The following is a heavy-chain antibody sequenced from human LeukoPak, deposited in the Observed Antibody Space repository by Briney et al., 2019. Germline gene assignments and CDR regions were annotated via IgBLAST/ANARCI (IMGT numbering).Heavy chain of an antibody. J-gene: IGHJ4*02. CDR3: ARSNQADDY. Sequence: GGSLRLSCAASGFTFSSYWMHWVRQVPGKGLVWVSRINPGGSSTAYADSVKGRFTISRDNAKNTLYLQMDSLRDEDTAIYYCARSNQADDYWGQGTLVTVSS. CDR2: INPGGSST. D-gene: IGHD1-14*01. CDR1: GFTFSSYW. V-gene: IGHV3-74*01.